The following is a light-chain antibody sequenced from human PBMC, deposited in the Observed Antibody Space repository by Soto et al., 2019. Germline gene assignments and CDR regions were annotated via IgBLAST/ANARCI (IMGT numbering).Light chain of an antibody. Sequence: QAVVTQPPSASGTPGQRVTISCSGSSSNIGTNPVNWYQQLPGTAPKLLIYSNVQRPSGVPDRFSGSKSGTSASLAISGLQSEDEADYYCATWDESLNSYVFGTGTKLTVL. CDR2: SNV. CDR3: ATWDESLNSYV. J-gene: IGLJ1*01. V-gene: IGLV1-44*01. CDR1: SSNIGTNP.